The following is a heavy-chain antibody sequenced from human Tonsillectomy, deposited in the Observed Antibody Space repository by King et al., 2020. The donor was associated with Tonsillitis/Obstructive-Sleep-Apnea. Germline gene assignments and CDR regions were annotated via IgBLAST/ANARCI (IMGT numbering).Heavy chain of an antibody. CDR1: GFTFSSYA. CDR2: ISYDGSNK. J-gene: IGHJ3*02. Sequence: VQLVESGGGVVQPGRSLRLSCAASGFTFSSYAMHWVRQAPGKGLEWVAVISYDGSNKYYADSVKGRFTISRDNSKNTLYLQMNSLRAEDTAVYYCARDEPHDLGSGPFDIWGQGTMVTVSS. CDR3: ARDEPHDLGSGPFDI. D-gene: IGHD2-15*01. V-gene: IGHV3-30*04.